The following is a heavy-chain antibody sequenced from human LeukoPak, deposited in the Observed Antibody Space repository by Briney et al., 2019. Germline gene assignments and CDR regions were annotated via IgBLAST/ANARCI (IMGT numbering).Heavy chain of an antibody. CDR3: AKDLRYYDSGGY. Sequence: PGGSLRLSCAASGFTFSSSGMHWVRQAPGKGLEWGAFIRYDGSNKYSADSVKGRFTISRDNSKNTLYLQMNSLRAEDTAVYYCAKDLRYYDSGGYWGQGTLVTVSS. CDR1: GFTFSSSG. J-gene: IGHJ4*02. D-gene: IGHD3-22*01. CDR2: IRYDGSNK. V-gene: IGHV3-30*02.